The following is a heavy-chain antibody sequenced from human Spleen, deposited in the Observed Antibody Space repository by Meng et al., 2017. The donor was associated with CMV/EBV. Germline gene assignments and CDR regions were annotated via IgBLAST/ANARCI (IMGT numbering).Heavy chain of an antibody. CDR3: ARGGNYYGSGSYRPGYYYYYAMDV. J-gene: IGHJ6*02. CDR2: INPNSGAT. V-gene: IGHV1-2*02. CDR1: GYTFTGYY. Sequence: ASVKVSCKASGYTFTGYYVHWVRQAPGQGLEWMGWINPNSGATNYAQKFQGRVTMTRDTPINTSYMELSRLRSGDTAAYYCARGGNYYGSGSYRPGYYYYYAMDVWGQGTTVTVSS. D-gene: IGHD3-10*01.